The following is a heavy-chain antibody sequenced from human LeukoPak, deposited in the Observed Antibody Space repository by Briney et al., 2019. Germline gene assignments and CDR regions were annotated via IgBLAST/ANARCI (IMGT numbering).Heavy chain of an antibody. CDR3: ARVAGGDYYYSSMDV. Sequence: GESLRLSCAASGFTFSSYGMRWVRQAPGKGLGWVAFIRNDGSNKYYADSVKGRFTISRDNAKNTLYVQMNSLRAEDTALYYCARVAGGDYYYSSMDVWGKGTTVTVSS. CDR2: IRNDGSNK. D-gene: IGHD3-10*01. J-gene: IGHJ6*03. V-gene: IGHV3-30*02. CDR1: GFTFSSYG.